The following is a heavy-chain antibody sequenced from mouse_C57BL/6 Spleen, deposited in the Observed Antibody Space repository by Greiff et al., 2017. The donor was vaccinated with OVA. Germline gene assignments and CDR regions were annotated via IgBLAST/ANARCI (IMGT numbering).Heavy chain of an antibody. J-gene: IGHJ4*01. V-gene: IGHV5-4*03. CDR2: ISDGGSYT. CDR1: GFTFSSYA. Sequence: EVMLVESGGGLVKPGGSLKLSCAASGFTFSSYAMSWVRQTPEKRLEWVATISDGGSYTYYTDNVKGRFTISRDNAKNNLYLQMSHLKSEDTAMYYCARGYDYDGAMDYWGQGTSVTVSS. D-gene: IGHD2-4*01. CDR3: ARGYDYDGAMDY.